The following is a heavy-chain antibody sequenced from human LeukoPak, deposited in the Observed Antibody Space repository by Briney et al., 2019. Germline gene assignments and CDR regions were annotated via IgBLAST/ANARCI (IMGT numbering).Heavy chain of an antibody. CDR1: GGSISGYY. J-gene: IGHJ4*02. CDR3: ARGNPGIAAL. V-gene: IGHV4-59*01. D-gene: IGHD6-13*01. CDR2: IYYTGNT. Sequence: SKTLSLTCSVSGGSISGYYWSWIRQPPGKGLEWIGYIYYTGNTNYNPSLKSRVTFSLDTSKDQLSLNLRSVTAADTAVYYCARGNPGIAALWGQGTLVTVSS.